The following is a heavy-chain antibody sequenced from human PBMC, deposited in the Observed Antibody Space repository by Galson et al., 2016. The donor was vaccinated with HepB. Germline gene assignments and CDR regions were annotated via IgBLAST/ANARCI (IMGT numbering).Heavy chain of an antibody. D-gene: IGHD4-17*01. J-gene: IGHJ4*02. CDR3: AKTVRMTTVTGFDY. Sequence: SLRLSCAASGFTFSSYGMHWVRQAPGKGLEWVAVISYDGSNKYYADSVKGRFTISRGNSKNTLYLQMNSLRAEDTAVYYCAKTVRMTTVTGFDYWGQGTLVTVSS. CDR1: GFTFSSYG. CDR2: ISYDGSNK. V-gene: IGHV3-30*18.